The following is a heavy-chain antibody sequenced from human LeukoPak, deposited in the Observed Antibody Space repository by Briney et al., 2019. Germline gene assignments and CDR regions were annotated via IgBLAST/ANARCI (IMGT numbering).Heavy chain of an antibody. V-gene: IGHV3-33*01. CDR3: ARDSGYEVGVYFDY. D-gene: IGHD5-12*01. Sequence: PGGSLRLSCAASGFTFSSYGMHWVRQAPGKGLEWVAVIWYDGSNKYYTDSVKGRFTISRDNSKNTLYLQMNSLRAEDTAVYYCARDSGYEVGVYFDYWGQGTLVTVSS. J-gene: IGHJ4*02. CDR2: IWYDGSNK. CDR1: GFTFSSYG.